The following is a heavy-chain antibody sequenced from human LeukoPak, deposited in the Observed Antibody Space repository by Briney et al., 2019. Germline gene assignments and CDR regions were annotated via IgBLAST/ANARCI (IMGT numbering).Heavy chain of an antibody. D-gene: IGHD3-10*01. CDR1: GGSFSGYY. CDR2: INHSGST. Sequence: PSETLSLTCAVYGGSFSGYYWSWIRQPPGKGLEWIGEINHSGSTNYNPSLKSRVTISVDTSKNQFSLKLSSVTAADTAVYYCARHGKYYYGSGSFNWFDPWGQGTLVTVSS. J-gene: IGHJ5*02. V-gene: IGHV4-34*01. CDR3: ARHGKYYYGSGSFNWFDP.